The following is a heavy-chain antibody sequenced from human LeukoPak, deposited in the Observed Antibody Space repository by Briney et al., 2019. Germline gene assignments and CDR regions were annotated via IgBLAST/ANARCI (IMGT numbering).Heavy chain of an antibody. CDR1: GGSISSYY. Sequence: SETLSLTCTVSGGSISSYYWSWIRQPPGKGLEWIGYIYHSGSTYYNPSLKSRVTISVDRSKNQFSLKLSSVTAADTAVYYCASSGSSRFRGCFDPWGQGTLFTVSS. J-gene: IGHJ5*02. CDR3: ASSGSSRFRGCFDP. D-gene: IGHD6-13*01. V-gene: IGHV4-59*12. CDR2: IYHSGST.